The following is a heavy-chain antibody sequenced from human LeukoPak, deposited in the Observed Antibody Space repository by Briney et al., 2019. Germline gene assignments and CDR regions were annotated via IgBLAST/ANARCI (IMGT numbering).Heavy chain of an antibody. V-gene: IGHV7-4-1*02. Sequence: ASVKVSCKASGYTFTSYAMNWVRQAPGQGLEWMGWINTNTGNPTYAQGFTGRFVFSLDTSVSTAYLQISSLKAEDTAVYYCARELPSSHPSIEGGAEIDYWGQGTLVTVSS. D-gene: IGHD1-26*01. CDR2: INTNTGNP. CDR1: GYTFTSYA. CDR3: ARELPSSHPSIEGGAEIDY. J-gene: IGHJ4*02.